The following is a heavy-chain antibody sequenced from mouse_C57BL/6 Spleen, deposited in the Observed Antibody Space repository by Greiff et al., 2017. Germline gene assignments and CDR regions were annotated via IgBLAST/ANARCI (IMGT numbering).Heavy chain of an antibody. CDR2: FYPGDGDT. Sequence: QVQLQQSGPELVKPGASVKISCKASGYAFSSSWMNWVKQRPGKGLEWIGRFYPGDGDTNYNGKFKGKATLTADKSSSTAYMQLSSLTSEDSAVYFCARSGYYGSGEWYALGGWGLGASVTVSS. J-gene: IGHJ4*01. D-gene: IGHD1-3*01. CDR1: GYAFSSSW. V-gene: IGHV1-82*01. CDR3: ARSGYYGSGEWYALGG.